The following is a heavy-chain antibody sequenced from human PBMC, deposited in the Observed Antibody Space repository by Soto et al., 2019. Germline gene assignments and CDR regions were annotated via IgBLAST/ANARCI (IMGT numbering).Heavy chain of an antibody. V-gene: IGHV1-18*01. D-gene: IGHD2-21*01. CDR3: ARVFGDSDFRAIDY. Sequence: QVQLVQSGAEVKKPGASVKVSCKASGYTFSSYGITWVRQAPGQGLEWMGWIRAYNGDTQYAQKVQGRVSITTDTPTTTASMQLRSLKSDDTAVYNCARVFGDSDFRAIDYWGQGTPVTVSS. CDR1: GYTFSSYG. J-gene: IGHJ4*02. CDR2: IRAYNGDT.